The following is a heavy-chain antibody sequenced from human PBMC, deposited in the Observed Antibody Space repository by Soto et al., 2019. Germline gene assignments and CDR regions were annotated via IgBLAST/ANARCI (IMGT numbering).Heavy chain of an antibody. CDR1: DSSLATFA. J-gene: IGHJ4*02. CDR2: VSGGSGVT. V-gene: IGHV3-23*01. Sequence: EVQLLESGGGLVQPGGPLRLPWPVLDSSLATFAVPWFRRAPGKGLEWVGGVSGGSGVTHYADSVKGRFTITGDDSKNTVYLQMHSLRVEDTAVYYCAKWNGYGDFWGQGTLVTVSS. D-gene: IGHD1-1*01. CDR3: AKWNGYGDF.